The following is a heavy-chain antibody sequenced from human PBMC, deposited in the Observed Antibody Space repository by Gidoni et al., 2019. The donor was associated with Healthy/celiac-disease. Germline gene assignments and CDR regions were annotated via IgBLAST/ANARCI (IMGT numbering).Heavy chain of an antibody. CDR1: GFPFSRYR. CDR3: ARDVRYDFWSGYYTFEYYYGMDV. J-gene: IGHJ6*02. CDR2: ISSSSGTI. Sequence: EAQLVASGGGLVQHGWSLRHSSAASGFPFSRYRMNGVREAPGQGLEWVSYISSSSGTIYYADSVKGRFTSSRDNAKNSLYLQMNSLRDEDTAVYYCARDVRYDFWSGYYTFEYYYGMDVWGQGTTVTVSS. V-gene: IGHV3-48*02. D-gene: IGHD3-3*01.